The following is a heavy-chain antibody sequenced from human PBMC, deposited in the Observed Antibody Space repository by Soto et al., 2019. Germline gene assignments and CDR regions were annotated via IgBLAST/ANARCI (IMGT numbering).Heavy chain of an antibody. Sequence: SVKVSCKASGGTFSSYAISWVRQAPGQGLEWMGGIIPIFGTANYAQKFQGRVTITADESTSTAYMELSSLRSEDTAVYYCAREGANIAVAGTSFYYYYGMDVWGQGTTVTVSS. CDR3: AREGANIAVAGTSFYYYYGMDV. CDR1: GGTFSSYA. V-gene: IGHV1-69*13. J-gene: IGHJ6*02. D-gene: IGHD6-19*01. CDR2: IIPIFGTA.